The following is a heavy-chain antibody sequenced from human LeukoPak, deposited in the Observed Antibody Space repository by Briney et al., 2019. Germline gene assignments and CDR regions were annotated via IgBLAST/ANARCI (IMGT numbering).Heavy chain of an antibody. CDR3: AKATQRDQKLPYFDY. D-gene: IGHD6-13*01. Sequence: GGSLRLSCAASGFTFDDYAMHWVRQAPGKGLEWVSGISWNSGSIGYADSVKGRFTISRDNAKNSLYLQMNSLRAEDMALYYCAKATQRDQKLPYFDYWGQGTLVTVSS. J-gene: IGHJ4*02. CDR2: ISWNSGSI. V-gene: IGHV3-9*03. CDR1: GFTFDDYA.